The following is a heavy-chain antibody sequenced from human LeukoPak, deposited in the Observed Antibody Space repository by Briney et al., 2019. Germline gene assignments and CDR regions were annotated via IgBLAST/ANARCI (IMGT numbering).Heavy chain of an antibody. V-gene: IGHV4-34*01. D-gene: IGHD3-9*01. CDR1: GGSLSGYF. CDR3: ARGRLDYYYMEV. CDR2: IHHTGAT. J-gene: IGHJ6*03. Sequence: SETLSLTCAVYGGSLSGYFWSWIRQPPGKGLEWIGEIHHTGATNYKPSLKSRVSISLDMSKNQLSLEMRSVTAADTAVYYCARGRLDYYYMEVWGRGTTVTVSS.